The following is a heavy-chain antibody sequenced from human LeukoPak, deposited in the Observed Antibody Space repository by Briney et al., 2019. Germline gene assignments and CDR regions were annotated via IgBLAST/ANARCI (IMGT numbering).Heavy chain of an antibody. CDR3: ARSEGGYGYRYPHYYYYYMDV. Sequence: SETLSLTCTVSGYSISSGYYWGWIRQPPGKGLEWIGSIYHSGSTNYNPSPKSRVTISVDTSKNQFSLKLSSVTAADTAVYYCARSEGGYGYRYPHYYYYYMDVWGKGTTVTVSS. CDR2: IYHSGST. CDR1: GYSISSGYY. D-gene: IGHD3-16*02. J-gene: IGHJ6*03. V-gene: IGHV4-38-2*02.